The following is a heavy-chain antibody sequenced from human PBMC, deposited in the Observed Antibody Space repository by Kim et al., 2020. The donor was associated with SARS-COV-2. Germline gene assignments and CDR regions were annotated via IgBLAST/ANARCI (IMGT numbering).Heavy chain of an antibody. D-gene: IGHD3-9*01. CDR2: ISSSSSYT. V-gene: IGHV3-11*05. CDR3: ARDLRYFDRGGFGYYGMDV. CDR1: GFTFSDYY. Sequence: GGSLRLSCAASGFTFSDYYMSWIRQAPGKGLEWVSYISSSSSYTNYADAVKGRFTISRDNAKNSLYLQMNSLRAEDTAVYYCARDLRYFDRGGFGYYGMDVWGQGTTVTVSS. J-gene: IGHJ6*02.